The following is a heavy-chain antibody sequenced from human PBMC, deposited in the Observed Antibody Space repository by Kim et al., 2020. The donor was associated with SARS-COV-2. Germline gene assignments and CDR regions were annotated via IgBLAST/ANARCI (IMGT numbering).Heavy chain of an antibody. V-gene: IGHV2-5*02. J-gene: IGHJ1*01. CDR1: GFSLSTSGVG. CDR2: IYWDDAK. Sequence: SGPTLVNPTQTLTLTCTFSGFSLSTSGVGVGWIRQPPGKALEWLALIYWDDAKYYRPSLKSRLTITKDTSKNQVVLTMTNLDPADTATYYCAHRTTDYYSGPEYFQHWGQGTLVTVSS. CDR3: AHRTTDYYSGPEYFQH. D-gene: IGHD3-9*01.